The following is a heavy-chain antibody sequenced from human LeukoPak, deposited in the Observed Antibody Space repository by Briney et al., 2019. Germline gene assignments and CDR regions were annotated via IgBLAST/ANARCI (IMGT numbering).Heavy chain of an antibody. CDR1: GFTFSSYS. V-gene: IGHV3-21*01. CDR2: ISSSSSYI. Sequence: GGSLRLSCAASGFTFSSYSMNWVRQAPGKGLEWVSSISSSSSYIYYADSVKGRFTISRDNAKNSLYLQMNSLRAEDTAVYYCAKDLEYYDFWSGYSATGYWGQGTLVTVSS. D-gene: IGHD3-3*01. J-gene: IGHJ4*02. CDR3: AKDLEYYDFWSGYSATGY.